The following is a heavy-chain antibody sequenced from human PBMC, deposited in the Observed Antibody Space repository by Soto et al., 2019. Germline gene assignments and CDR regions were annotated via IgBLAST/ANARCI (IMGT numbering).Heavy chain of an antibody. J-gene: IGHJ4*02. CDR2: ISGTGGST. CDR3: AKHLADRYHFDY. CDR1: GFTFNYYA. D-gene: IGHD1-1*01. V-gene: IGHV3-23*01. Sequence: GGSLRLSCAASGFTFNYYAISWVRQAPGKGLEWVSAISGTGGSTYYADSAKGRFTISRDNSKNTLYLQMNSLGADDTAVYYCAKHLADRYHFDYWGLGTLVTVSS.